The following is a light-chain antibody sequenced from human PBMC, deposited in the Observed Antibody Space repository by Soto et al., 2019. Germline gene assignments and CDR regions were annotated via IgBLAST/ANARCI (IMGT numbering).Light chain of an antibody. V-gene: IGKV1-9*01. Sequence: DIQLTQSPSFLSASVGDRVTITCRASQGIGSYLTWYQQKPGQAPNLLIYGASTLQSGVPSRFSGSGSGTEFALTISSLQPEDFATYYCQQLNSYPPYTFGQGTKLEI. CDR1: QGIGSY. J-gene: IGKJ2*01. CDR2: GAS. CDR3: QQLNSYPPYT.